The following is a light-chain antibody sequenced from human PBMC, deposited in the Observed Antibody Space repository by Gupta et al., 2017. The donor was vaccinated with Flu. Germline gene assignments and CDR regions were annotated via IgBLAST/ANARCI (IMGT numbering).Light chain of an antibody. CDR1: QDIRND. J-gene: IGKJ4*01. Sequence: IQLTQSPASLSASRGDRVTITCQADQDIRNDLSWYQQKAGKAPKLLIYGASNLETGVPSRFSGSGSGTDLTVIISSLQTEDVATYYCQQYEKLPLTFGEWSKVEI. CDR3: QQYEKLPLT. CDR2: GAS. V-gene: IGKV1-33*01.